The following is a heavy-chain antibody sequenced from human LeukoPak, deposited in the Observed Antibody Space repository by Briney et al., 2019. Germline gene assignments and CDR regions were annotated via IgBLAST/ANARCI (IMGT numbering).Heavy chain of an antibody. CDR1: GGTFSSYA. CDR3: ATRQRPMVRGVNPLDY. D-gene: IGHD3-10*01. Sequence: GASVKVSCKASGGTFSSYAISWVRQAPGQGLEWMGGIIPIFGTANYAQKFQGRVTITTDESTSTAYMELSSLRSEDTAVYYCATRQRPMVRGVNPLDYWGQGTLVTVSS. V-gene: IGHV1-69*05. J-gene: IGHJ4*02. CDR2: IIPIFGTA.